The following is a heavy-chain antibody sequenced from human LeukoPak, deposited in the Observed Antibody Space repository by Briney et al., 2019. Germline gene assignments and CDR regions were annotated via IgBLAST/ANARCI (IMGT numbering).Heavy chain of an antibody. V-gene: IGHV4-39*07. CDR3: AREDGENTPPFDY. CDR2: IYYSGST. J-gene: IGHJ4*02. CDR1: GGSISSSSYY. D-gene: IGHD5-24*01. Sequence: SETLSLTCTVSGGSISSSSYYWGWIRQPPGKGLEWIGSIYYSGSTYYNPSLKGRVTISVDTSKNQFSLKLSSVTAADTAVYYCAREDGENTPPFDYWGQGTLVTVSS.